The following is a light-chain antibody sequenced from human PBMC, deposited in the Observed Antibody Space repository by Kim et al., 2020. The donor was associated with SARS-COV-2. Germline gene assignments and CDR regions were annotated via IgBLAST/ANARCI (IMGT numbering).Light chain of an antibody. CDR3: HQYAGAPGT. CDR2: VAS. J-gene: IGKJ1*01. V-gene: IGKV3-20*01. CDR1: QSISTN. Sequence: EIVLSQSPGTLSLSPGERATLSCRASQSISTNVVWTQHKPGQSPRLLIYVASSRATGIPDRFSVSGSGTDFTLTITGLEPEDFAVYYYHQYAGAPGTLGQGTKVDIK.